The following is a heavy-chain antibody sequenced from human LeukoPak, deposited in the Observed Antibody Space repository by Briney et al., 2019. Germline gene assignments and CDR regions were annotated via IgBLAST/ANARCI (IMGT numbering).Heavy chain of an antibody. CDR3: ARTLYSYGYIWFDP. CDR1: GGSFSGYY. D-gene: IGHD5-18*01. CDR2: INHSGST. Sequence: SETLSLTCAVYGGSFSGYYWSWIRQPPGKGLEWIGEINHSGSTNYNPSLKGRVTISVDTSKNQFSLKLSSVTAADTAVYYCARTLYSYGYIWFDPWGQGTLVTVSS. V-gene: IGHV4-34*01. J-gene: IGHJ5*02.